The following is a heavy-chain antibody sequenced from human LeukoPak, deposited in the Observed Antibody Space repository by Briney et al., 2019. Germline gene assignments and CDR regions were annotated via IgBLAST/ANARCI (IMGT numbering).Heavy chain of an antibody. CDR3: ARVGYSYGNGLDY. Sequence: GGSLRLSCATSGFTFSSYAMSWVRQAPGKGLEWVSTISPSGGVTFYSDSVRGRFTISRDNAKNSLYLQMNSLRAEDTAVYYCARVGYSYGNGLDYWGQGTLVTVSS. J-gene: IGHJ4*02. D-gene: IGHD5-18*01. V-gene: IGHV3-21*01. CDR2: ISPSGGVT. CDR1: GFTFSSYA.